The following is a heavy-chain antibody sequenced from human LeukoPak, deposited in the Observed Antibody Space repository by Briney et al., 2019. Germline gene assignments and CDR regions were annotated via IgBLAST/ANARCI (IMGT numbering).Heavy chain of an antibody. J-gene: IGHJ4*02. D-gene: IGHD3-22*01. CDR2: ISTSGSPI. V-gene: IGHV3-48*03. Sequence: GRSLRLSRAASGFTFSSYAMHWVRQAPGKGLEWVSYISTSGSPIYYGNSVKGRFTISRDNAKNSLYLQMNSLRAEDTALYYCARRGFYDTSGYLFDHWGQGTLVTVSS. CDR1: GFTFSSYA. CDR3: ARRGFYDTSGYLFDH.